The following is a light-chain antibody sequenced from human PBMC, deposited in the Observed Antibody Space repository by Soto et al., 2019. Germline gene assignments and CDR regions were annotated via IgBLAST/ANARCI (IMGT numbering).Light chain of an antibody. CDR1: HSIANS. CDR2: DSS. CDR3: QQYEDLPPT. J-gene: IGKJ3*01. Sequence: DVHLTQSSSSLSASVGDRVIITCQASHSIANSLNWFQQKPGKAPELLISDSSHLEARVPSRFSGSRSGTDFTLTISNLQPEDFATYYCQQYEDLPPTF. V-gene: IGKV1-33*01.